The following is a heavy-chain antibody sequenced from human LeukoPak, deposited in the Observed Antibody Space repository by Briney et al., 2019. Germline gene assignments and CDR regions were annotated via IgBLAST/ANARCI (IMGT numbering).Heavy chain of an antibody. V-gene: IGHV1-2*06. D-gene: IGHD1-26*01. J-gene: IGHJ4*02. Sequence: ASVKVSCKASGYTFTGYYMHWVRQAPGQGLEWMGRINPNSGGTNYAQKFQGRVTMTRDTSISTAYMELSRLRSDDTAVYYCARDRRELLRVFVYWSQGTLVTVSS. CDR3: ARDRRELLRVFVY. CDR2: INPNSGGT. CDR1: GYTFTGYY.